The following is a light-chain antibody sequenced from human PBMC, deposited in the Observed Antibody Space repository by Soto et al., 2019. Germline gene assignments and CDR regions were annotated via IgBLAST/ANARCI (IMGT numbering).Light chain of an antibody. CDR2: AAS. Sequence: AIQMTQSPSSLSASVGDRVTITCRASQGIRNDLGWYQQKPERAPKLLIYAASSLQSGVPSRFSGSGSGTDFTLTISSLQPEDFATYYCLQDYNYPRTFGQGTKVEIK. CDR1: QGIRND. CDR3: LQDYNYPRT. J-gene: IGKJ1*01. V-gene: IGKV1-6*01.